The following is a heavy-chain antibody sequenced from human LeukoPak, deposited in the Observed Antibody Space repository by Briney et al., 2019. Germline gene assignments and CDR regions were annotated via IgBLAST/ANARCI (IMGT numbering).Heavy chain of an antibody. CDR1: GFTFSDYN. Sequence: GGSLRLSCAASGFTFSDYNMNWVRQAPGKGLEWISYITNGGSTIHHADSVKGRFTISRDNAKKTLYLQMNSLRAEDTAVYYCARSIGLTGGGVDVWGQGTTVTVSS. J-gene: IGHJ6*02. CDR3: ARSIGLTGGGVDV. V-gene: IGHV3-11*01. CDR2: ITNGGSTI. D-gene: IGHD3-9*01.